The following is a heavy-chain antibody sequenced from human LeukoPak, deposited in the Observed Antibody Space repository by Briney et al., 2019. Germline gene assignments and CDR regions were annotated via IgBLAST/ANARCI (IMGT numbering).Heavy chain of an antibody. Sequence: GGSLRLSCAASGFTFSSYAMSWVRQAPGKGLEWVSAISGSGGSTYYADSVKGRFTISRDNSKNTLYLQMNSLRAEDTAVYYCAKGVFIAVVPAALDAIDIWGQGTMVTVSS. J-gene: IGHJ3*02. CDR2: ISGSGGST. CDR3: AKGVFIAVVPAALDAIDI. D-gene: IGHD2-2*01. CDR1: GFTFSSYA. V-gene: IGHV3-23*01.